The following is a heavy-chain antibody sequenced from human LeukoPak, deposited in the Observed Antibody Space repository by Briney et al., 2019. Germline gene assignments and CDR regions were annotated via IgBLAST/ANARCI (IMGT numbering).Heavy chain of an antibody. J-gene: IGHJ3*02. CDR2: IYTSGST. D-gene: IGHD2-8*01. CDR1: GGSISSYY. V-gene: IGHV4-4*07. Sequence: SETLSLTCTVSGGSISSYYWSWIRQPAGKGLEWIGRIYTSGSTNYNPSLKSRVTMSVDTSKNQFSLKLSSLTAAETAVYYCARDQGFCTINNCDAGDAFEIWGQGTVVTVSS. CDR3: ARDQGFCTINNCDAGDAFEI.